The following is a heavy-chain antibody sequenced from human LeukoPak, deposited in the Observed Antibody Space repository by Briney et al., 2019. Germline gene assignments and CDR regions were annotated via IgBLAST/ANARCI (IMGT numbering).Heavy chain of an antibody. J-gene: IGHJ4*02. CDR3: ARDLYYYDSSGSYDADFDY. CDR1: GFTFSSYS. CDR2: ISSSSSYI. Sequence: GGSLRLSCAASGFTFSSYSMNWVRQAPGKGLEWVSSISSSSSYIYYADSVKGRFTISRDNAKNSLYLQMNSLRAEDTAAYYCARDLYYYDSSGSYDADFDYWGQGTLVTVSS. V-gene: IGHV3-21*01. D-gene: IGHD3-22*01.